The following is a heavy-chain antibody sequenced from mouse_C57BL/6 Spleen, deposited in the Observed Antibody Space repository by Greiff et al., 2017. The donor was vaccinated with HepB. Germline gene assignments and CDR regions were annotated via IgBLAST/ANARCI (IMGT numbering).Heavy chain of an antibody. CDR3: ARSLNAMDY. D-gene: IGHD6-2*01. Sequence: EVQGVESGPELVKPGASVKISCKASGYSFTGYYMNWVKQSPEKSLEWIGEINPSTGGTTYNQKFKAKATLTVDKSSSTAYMQLKSLTSEDSAVYYCARSLNAMDYWGQGTSVTVSS. CDR2: INPSTGGT. J-gene: IGHJ4*01. CDR1: GYSFTGYY. V-gene: IGHV1-42*01.